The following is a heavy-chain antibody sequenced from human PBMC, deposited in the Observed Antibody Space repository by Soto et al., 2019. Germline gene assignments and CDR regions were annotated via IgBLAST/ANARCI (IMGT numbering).Heavy chain of an antibody. D-gene: IGHD2-2*01. J-gene: IGHJ5*02. CDR2: IYYSGST. Sequence: SETLSLTCTVSGGSISSSSYYWGWIRQPPGKGLEWIGSIYYSGSTYYNPSLKSRVTISVDTSKSQFSLKLSSVTAADTAVYYCARQWDIVVVPAAMKGDWFDPWGQGTLVTSPQ. V-gene: IGHV4-39*01. CDR3: ARQWDIVVVPAAMKGDWFDP. CDR1: GGSISSSSYY.